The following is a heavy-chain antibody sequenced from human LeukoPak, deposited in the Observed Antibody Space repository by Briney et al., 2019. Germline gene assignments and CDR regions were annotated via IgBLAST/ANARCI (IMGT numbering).Heavy chain of an antibody. V-gene: IGHV4-4*02. CDR3: ARTLRYFDWLSLGSWFDP. CDR2: IYRSGST. D-gene: IGHD3-9*01. J-gene: IGHJ5*02. CDR1: GGSISSSNW. Sequence: SETLSLTCAVSGGSISSSNWWSWVRQPPGKGLEWIGEIYRSGSTNYNPSLKSRVTISVDKSKNQFSLKLSSVTAADTAVYYCARTLRYFDWLSLGSWFDPWGQGTLVTVSS.